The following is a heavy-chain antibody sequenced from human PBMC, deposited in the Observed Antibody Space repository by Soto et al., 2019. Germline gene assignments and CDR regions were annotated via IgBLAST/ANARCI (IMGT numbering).Heavy chain of an antibody. CDR3: ARDRITLANDAFDI. D-gene: IGHD3-10*01. Sequence: AXETLSLTCTVAGGSISSYYWSWIRQPAGKGLEWIGRIYTSGSTNYNPSLKSRVTMSVDASKNQFSLNLSSVTAAADTAVYYCARDRITLANDAFDIWGQGTMVTVSS. J-gene: IGHJ3*02. V-gene: IGHV4-4*07. CDR2: IYTSGST. CDR1: GGSISSYY.